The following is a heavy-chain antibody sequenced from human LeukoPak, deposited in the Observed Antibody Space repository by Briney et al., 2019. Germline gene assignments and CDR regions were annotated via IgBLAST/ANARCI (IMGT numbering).Heavy chain of an antibody. V-gene: IGHV3-7*01. CDR2: IKEDGSEK. CDR1: GFTFSSYR. Sequence: GGSLRLSCAASGFTFSSYRMSWVRQAPGKGLEWVANIKEDGSEKYYVDSVKGRFTISRDDAKSSLFLHMNSLRAEDTAVYYCAREGSSNGFYYFDFWGQGTLVTVSS. J-gene: IGHJ4*02. D-gene: IGHD5-18*01. CDR3: AREGSSNGFYYFDF.